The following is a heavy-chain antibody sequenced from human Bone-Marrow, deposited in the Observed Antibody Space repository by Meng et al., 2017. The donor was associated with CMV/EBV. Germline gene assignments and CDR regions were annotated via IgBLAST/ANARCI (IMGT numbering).Heavy chain of an antibody. CDR3: ASRDGYNDPLDY. D-gene: IGHD5-24*01. CDR2: IIPIFGTA. J-gene: IGHJ4*02. V-gene: IGHV1-69*05. CDR1: GGTFSSYA. Sequence: SVKVSCKASGGTFSSYAISWVRQAPGQGLEWMGGIIPIFGTANYAQKFQGRVTITTDESTSTAYMELRSLRSDDTAVYYCASRDGYNDPLDYWGQGTLVTVSS.